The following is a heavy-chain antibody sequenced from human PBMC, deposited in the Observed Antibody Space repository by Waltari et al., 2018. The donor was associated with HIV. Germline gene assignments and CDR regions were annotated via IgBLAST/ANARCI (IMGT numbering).Heavy chain of an antibody. CDR1: GFTFKIAW. D-gene: IGHD1-26*01. CDR2: IKSKSDGGTV. J-gene: IGHJ4*02. V-gene: IGHV3-15*01. CDR3: TRKAFSGSYYDS. Sequence: EVQLVESGGGLVKPGGSLRLSCVGSGFTFKIAWINWVRKAPGKGLEWVGRIKSKSDGGTVDYGDPVRGRFSISRDDSQNTVFLQMNSLKTEDTAVYYCTRKAFSGSYYDSWGQGALVTVSS.